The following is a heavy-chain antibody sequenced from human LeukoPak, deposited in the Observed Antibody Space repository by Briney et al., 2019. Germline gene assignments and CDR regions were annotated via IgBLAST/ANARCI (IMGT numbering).Heavy chain of an antibody. V-gene: IGHV1-69*05. CDR3: ARDYEDSSGYYYTSNNWFDP. CDR1: GGTFSSHA. D-gene: IGHD3-22*01. J-gene: IGHJ5*02. Sequence: SVKVSCKASGGTFSSHAISWVRQAPGQGLEWMGGIIPIFGTANYAQKFQGRVTITTDESTSTAYMELSSLRSEDTAVYYCARDYEDSSGYYYTSNNWFDPWGQGTLVTVSS. CDR2: IIPIFGTA.